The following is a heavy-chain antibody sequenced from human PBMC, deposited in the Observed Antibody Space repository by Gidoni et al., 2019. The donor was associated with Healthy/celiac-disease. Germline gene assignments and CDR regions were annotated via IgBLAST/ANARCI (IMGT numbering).Heavy chain of an antibody. CDR2: ISGSGGST. Sequence: EVQLLESGGGLVQPGGSLRLSCSASGFTFSSYALSWVRQAPGKGLEWVSAISGSGGSTYYADSVKGRFTISRDNSKNTLYLQMNSLRAEDTAVYYCAKTSIAAGYWFDPWGQGTLVTVSS. V-gene: IGHV3-23*01. J-gene: IGHJ5*02. CDR3: AKTSIAAGYWFDP. D-gene: IGHD6-13*01. CDR1: GFTFSSYA.